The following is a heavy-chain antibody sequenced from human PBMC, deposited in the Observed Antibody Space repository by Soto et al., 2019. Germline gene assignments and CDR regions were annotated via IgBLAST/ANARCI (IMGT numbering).Heavy chain of an antibody. CDR1: GGTFSSYT. V-gene: IGHV1-69*02. CDR2: IIPIRGIA. J-gene: IGHJ3*02. CDR3: ARVDDGAFDI. Sequence: QVQLVQSRAEVKKPESSVKVSCKASGGTFSSYTISWVRQAPGQGLEWMGRIIPIRGIANYAQKFQGRVTITADKSTSTAYMELSSLRSEDTAVYYCARVDDGAFDIWGQGTMVTVSS.